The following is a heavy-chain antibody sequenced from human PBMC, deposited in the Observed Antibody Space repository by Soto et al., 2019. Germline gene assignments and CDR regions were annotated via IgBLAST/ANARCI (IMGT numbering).Heavy chain of an antibody. CDR3: ACFSRGYYRGFDY. CDR2: IYWDDDK. Sequence: QITLKESGPTLVKPIQTLTLTCTFSGFTISTSGVGVGWIRQPPGTALEWLAVIYWDDDKRYSPSLMRRLTITKDTSKNHVVLTMTNMDPVDTATYHFACFSRGYYRGFDYWGQGTLVTVSS. D-gene: IGHD3-22*01. J-gene: IGHJ4*02. CDR1: GFTISTSGVG. V-gene: IGHV2-5*02.